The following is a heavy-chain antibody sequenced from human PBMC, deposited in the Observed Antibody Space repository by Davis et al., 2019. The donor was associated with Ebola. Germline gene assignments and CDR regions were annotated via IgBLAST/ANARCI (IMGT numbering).Heavy chain of an antibody. V-gene: IGHV4-39*07. CDR3: ARNSSGFGHFDY. Sequence: PSETLSLTCSVSGGSMTEGIHYWSWIRQPPGKGLEWIGTMYYSGSTYYNPSLKSRLTLSVDTSRNQFSLGLTSVTTADTAIYYCARNSSGFGHFDYWGQGILITVSS. D-gene: IGHD6-19*01. CDR1: GGSMTEGIHY. J-gene: IGHJ4*02. CDR2: MYYSGST.